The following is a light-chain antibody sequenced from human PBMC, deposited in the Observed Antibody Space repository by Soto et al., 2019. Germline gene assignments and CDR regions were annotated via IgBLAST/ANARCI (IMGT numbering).Light chain of an antibody. V-gene: IGKV3-20*01. CDR1: QSVSSSY. CDR3: QLYGSSPPWT. Sequence: EIVLTQSPGTLSLSPGERATLSCRASQSVSSSYLAWYQQKPGQAPRLLIYGASSRATGIPDRFSGSGSGTDFTLTISRLEPEDFAGYYCQLYGSSPPWTFGQGTKVEIK. CDR2: GAS. J-gene: IGKJ1*01.